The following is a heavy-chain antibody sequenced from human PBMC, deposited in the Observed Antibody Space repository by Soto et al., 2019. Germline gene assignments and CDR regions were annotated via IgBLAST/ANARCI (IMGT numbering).Heavy chain of an antibody. J-gene: IGHJ6*02. CDR1: GFTFSSYS. D-gene: IGHD6-19*01. CDR2: ISSSSSYI. CDR3: AREGNSSGWYYYYGMDV. Sequence: GGSLRLSXAASGFTFSSYSMNWVRQAPGKGLEWVSSISSSSSYIYYADSVKGRFTISRDNAKNSLYLQMNSLRAEDTAVYYCAREGNSSGWYYYYGMDVWGQGTTVTVSS. V-gene: IGHV3-21*01.